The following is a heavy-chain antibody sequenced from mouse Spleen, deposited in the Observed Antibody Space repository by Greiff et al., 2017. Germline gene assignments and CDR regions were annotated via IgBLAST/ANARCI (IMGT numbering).Heavy chain of an antibody. J-gene: IGHJ3*01. CDR1: GYTFTSYW. D-gene: IGHD2-13*01. CDR2: IHPNSGST. CDR3: ARGVYYGDYHFAY. V-gene: IGHV1-64*01. Sequence: QVQLQQPGAELVKPGASVKLSCKASGYTFTSYWMHWVKQRPGQGLEWIGMIHPNSGSTNYNEKFKSKATLTVDKSSSTAYMQLSSLTSEDSAVYYCARGVYYGDYHFAYWGQGTLVTVSA.